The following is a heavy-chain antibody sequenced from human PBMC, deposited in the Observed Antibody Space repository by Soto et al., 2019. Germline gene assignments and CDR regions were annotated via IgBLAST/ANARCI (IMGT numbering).Heavy chain of an antibody. V-gene: IGHV3-33*01. CDR1: RFTFSSYG. CDR2: IWYDGSNK. J-gene: IGHJ3*02. Sequence: VGSLRLCCAASRFTFSSYGMHWVRQAPGKGLEWVAVIWYDGSNKYYADFVKGRFTISRDNSKNTLYLQMNSLRAEDTAVYYWARDRLYAFDICGQGTMVTVSS. CDR3: ARDRLYAFDI.